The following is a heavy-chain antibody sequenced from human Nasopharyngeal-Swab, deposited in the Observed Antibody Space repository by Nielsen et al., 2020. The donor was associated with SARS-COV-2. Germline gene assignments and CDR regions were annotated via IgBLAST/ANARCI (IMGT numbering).Heavy chain of an antibody. D-gene: IGHD5-24*01. V-gene: IGHV2-70*01. Sequence: SGLTLVKPIQTLTLTCTFSGFSLSTSGMCVSWIRQPPGKALEWLALIDWDDDKYYSTSLKTRLTISKDTSKNQVVLTMTNMDPVDTATYYCARMGEMAGRGGFDYWGQGTLVTVSS. J-gene: IGHJ4*02. CDR2: IDWDDDK. CDR3: ARMGEMAGRGGFDY. CDR1: GFSLSTSGMC.